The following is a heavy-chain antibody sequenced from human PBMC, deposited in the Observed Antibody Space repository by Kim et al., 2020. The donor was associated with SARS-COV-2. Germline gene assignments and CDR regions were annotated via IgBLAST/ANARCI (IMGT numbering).Heavy chain of an antibody. Sequence: GGSLRLSCAASGFTFSSYSMNWVRQAPGKGLEWVSSISSSSSYIYYADSVKGRFTISRDNAKNSLYLQMNSLRAEDTAVYYCARAGYGSGSYYNVHDAFDIWGQGTMVTVSS. V-gene: IGHV3-21*01. J-gene: IGHJ3*02. D-gene: IGHD3-10*01. CDR2: ISSSSSYI. CDR1: GFTFSSYS. CDR3: ARAGYGSGSYYNVHDAFDI.